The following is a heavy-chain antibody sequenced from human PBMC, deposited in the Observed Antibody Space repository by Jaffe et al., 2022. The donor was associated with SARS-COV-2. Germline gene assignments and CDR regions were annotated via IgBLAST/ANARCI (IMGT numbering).Heavy chain of an antibody. CDR2: INAGNGNT. J-gene: IGHJ2*01. CDR1: GYTFTSYA. Sequence: QVQLVQSGAEVKKPGASVKVSCKASGYTFTSYAMHWVRQAPGQRLEWMGWINAGNGNTKYSQKFQGRVTITRDTSASTAYMELSSLRSEDTAVYYCARERLLPASYWYFDLWGRGTLVTVSS. CDR3: ARERLLPASYWYFDL. V-gene: IGHV1-3*01. D-gene: IGHD2-21*02.